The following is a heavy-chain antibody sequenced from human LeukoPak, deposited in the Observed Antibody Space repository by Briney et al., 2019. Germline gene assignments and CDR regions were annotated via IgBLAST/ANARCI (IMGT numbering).Heavy chain of an antibody. Sequence: PSETLSLTCAVSGGSISSGAYSWSWIRQPPGKGLEWIGYIHYSGSAYSNPSLRSRVTISVDTSKNQFSLKLSSVTAADTAVYYCARHRCSGGSCYPMNWFDPWGQGTLVTVSS. J-gene: IGHJ5*02. CDR1: GGSISSGAYS. D-gene: IGHD2-15*01. V-gene: IGHV4-30-4*07. CDR2: IHYSGSA. CDR3: ARHRCSGGSCYPMNWFDP.